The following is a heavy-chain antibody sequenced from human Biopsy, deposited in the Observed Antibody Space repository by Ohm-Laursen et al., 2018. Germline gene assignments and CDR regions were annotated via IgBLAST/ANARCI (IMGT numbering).Heavy chain of an antibody. CDR3: ARLRGGVVINYSWFDP. CDR2: ISNSGTT. D-gene: IGHD3-3*01. J-gene: IGHJ5*02. CDR1: GASVRSHF. Sequence: TLSLTWTLSGASVRSHFLTWIRQPPGKGLQWIGSISNSGTTKSSPSLKSRVNISLHTSKNQLSLSLNSVTAADTAVFYCARLRGGVVINYSWFDPWGQGILVTVSS. V-gene: IGHV4-59*08.